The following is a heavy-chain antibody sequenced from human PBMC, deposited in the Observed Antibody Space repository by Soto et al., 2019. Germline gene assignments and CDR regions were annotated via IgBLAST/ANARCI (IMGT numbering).Heavy chain of an antibody. CDR3: ATGGIPLGY. J-gene: IGHJ4*02. CDR1: GYTFTTYY. CDR2: INPGGGSK. V-gene: IGHV1-46*01. D-gene: IGHD2-15*01. Sequence: GASVKVSCKASGYTFTTYYLHWVRQAPGQGLEWMGVINPGGGSKSYGQKFQGRVTMTRDTSTTTVFMELSSLRSEDTAVYYCATGGIPLGYWGQGTLVTVSS.